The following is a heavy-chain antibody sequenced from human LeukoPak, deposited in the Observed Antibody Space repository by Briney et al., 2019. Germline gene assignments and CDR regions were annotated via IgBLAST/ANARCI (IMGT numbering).Heavy chain of an antibody. J-gene: IGHJ6*02. V-gene: IGHV4-34*01. CDR1: GVSISGYY. D-gene: IGHD3-10*01. Sequence: SSETVSLTCAVYGVSISGYYWSWIRQPPGKGLMWIGEINHSGSTNYNPPLKSLVTISVDTSKNHFFLKLSPVTAADPAVYYDTRERGGATYYYGSGSYRYYYYYGMDVWGQGTTVTVSS. CDR2: INHSGST. CDR3: TRERGGATYYYGSGSYRYYYYYGMDV.